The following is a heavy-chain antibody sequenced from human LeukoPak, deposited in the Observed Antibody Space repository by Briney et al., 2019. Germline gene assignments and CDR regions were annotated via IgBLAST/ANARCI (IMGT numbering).Heavy chain of an antibody. Sequence: GGSLRLSCAASGSMFSDFWMSWVRQAPGKGLEWVANIKQDGGEKYYVDSVEGRFTISRDNTKNSLYLQMNSLRAEDTAVYYCATRGGNSEVDYWGQGTLVTVSS. V-gene: IGHV3-7*01. CDR3: ATRGGNSEVDY. CDR2: IKQDGGEK. CDR1: GSMFSDFW. D-gene: IGHD4-23*01. J-gene: IGHJ4*02.